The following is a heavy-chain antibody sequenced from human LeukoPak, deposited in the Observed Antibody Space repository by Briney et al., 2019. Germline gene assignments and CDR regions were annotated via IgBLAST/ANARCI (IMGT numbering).Heavy chain of an antibody. V-gene: IGHV3-7*01. Sequence: GGSLRLSFAASGFTFSNNWMSWVRQAPGKGLEWVANIKQDGSDKYYVDSVKGRFTISRDNAKNSLYLQMNSLRAEDTAVYYCARDHHHRLWDDYYYYMDVWGKGTTVTISS. J-gene: IGHJ6*03. CDR2: IKQDGSDK. D-gene: IGHD3-16*02. CDR3: ARDHHHRLWDDYYYYMDV. CDR1: GFTFSNNW.